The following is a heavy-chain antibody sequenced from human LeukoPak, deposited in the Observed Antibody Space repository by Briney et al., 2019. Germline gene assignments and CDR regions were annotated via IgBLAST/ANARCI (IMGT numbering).Heavy chain of an antibody. J-gene: IGHJ4*02. CDR3: ARNGGHCSGGSCYSESFDS. CDR2: ICYSGST. D-gene: IGHD2-15*01. CDR1: GDSIITSRYY. Sequence: SETLSLTCTVSGDSIITSRYYWAWIRQPPGKGLEWIGSICYSGSTNYDPSLKRLVTISVDTSKNQVSLKLSTVAAADTAVYYCARNGGHCSGGSCYSESFDSWGQGTLVTVSS. V-gene: IGHV4-39*01.